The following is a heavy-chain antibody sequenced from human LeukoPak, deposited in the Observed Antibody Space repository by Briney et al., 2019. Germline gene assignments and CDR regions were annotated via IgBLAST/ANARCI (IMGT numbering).Heavy chain of an antibody. D-gene: IGHD3-10*01. CDR2: MNPNSGNI. CDR1: AYTFTSYD. J-gene: IGHJ5*02. CDR3: ARAPGITMVRGVIYWFDP. V-gene: IGHV1-8*03. Sequence: ASLKGSSKTSAYTFTSYDSNWVRQATGQGLVWMGWMNPNSGNIGYAKTYHGRATTTRQTSITTAYRELSSLRSADTTLHYCARAPGITMVRGVIYWFDPWGQGTLVTVSS.